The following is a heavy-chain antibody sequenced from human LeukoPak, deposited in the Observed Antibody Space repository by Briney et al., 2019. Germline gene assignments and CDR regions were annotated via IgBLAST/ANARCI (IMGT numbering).Heavy chain of an antibody. CDR3: ATDHGSGSWNYYAKTFDI. Sequence: GGSLRLSCAASGFTLSSHWMHWVRQAPGKGLVWVSRINSDGSSTSYADSVKGRFTISRDNAKNTLYLQMNSLRAEDTAVYYCATDHGSGSWNYYAKTFDIWGRGTLVTVSS. CDR1: GFTLSSHW. J-gene: IGHJ3*02. D-gene: IGHD3-10*01. CDR2: INSDGSST. V-gene: IGHV3-74*01.